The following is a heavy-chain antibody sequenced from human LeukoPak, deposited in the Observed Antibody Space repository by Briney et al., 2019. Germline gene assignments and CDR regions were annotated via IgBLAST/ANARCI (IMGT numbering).Heavy chain of an antibody. CDR3: ARSPVWDSRIFDY. CDR2: ISSSSSSYI. D-gene: IGHD3-22*01. CDR1: GFTFSSYS. V-gene: IGHV3-21*01. Sequence: GGSLRLSCAASGFTFSSYSMNWVRQAPGKGLEWVSSISSSSSSYIYYADSVKGRLTISRDNAKNSLYLQMNSLRAEDTAVYYCARSPVWDSRIFDYWGQGTLVTVSS. J-gene: IGHJ4*02.